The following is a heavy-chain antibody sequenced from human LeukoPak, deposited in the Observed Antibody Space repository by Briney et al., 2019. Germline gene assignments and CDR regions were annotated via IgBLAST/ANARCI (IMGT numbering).Heavy chain of an antibody. V-gene: IGHV3-7*04. CDR3: ARDLGYYRADY. D-gene: IGHD1-26*01. CDR2: IKQDGSEK. CDR1: GFTFSSYW. Sequence: PGGSLRLSCAASGFTFSSYWMSWVRQVPGKGLEWVANIKQDGSEKYYVDSVKGRFTFSRDNAKNSLYLQMNSLRAEDTAVYYCARDLGYYRADYWGQGTLVTVSS. J-gene: IGHJ4*02.